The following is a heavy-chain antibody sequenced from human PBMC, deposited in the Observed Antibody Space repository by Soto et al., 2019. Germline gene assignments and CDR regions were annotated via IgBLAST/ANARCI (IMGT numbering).Heavy chain of an antibody. CDR3: ASGRGYASWGY. CDR2: INAGNGNT. D-gene: IGHD5-12*01. Sequence: QVQLVQSGAEVKKPGASVKVSCKASGYTFTSYAMHSVRQAPGQRLEWMGWINAGNGNTKYSQKFQGRVTITRDTSTSTAYMGLSSLRSEDTTVYYCASGRGYASWGYRGQGPLVTVSS. J-gene: IGHJ4*02. CDR1: GYTFTSYA. V-gene: IGHV1-3*01.